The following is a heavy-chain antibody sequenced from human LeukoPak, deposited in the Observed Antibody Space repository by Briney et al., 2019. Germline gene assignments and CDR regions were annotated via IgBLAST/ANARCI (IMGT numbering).Heavy chain of an antibody. Sequence: PSETLSLTCTVSGGSISSGGYYWSWIRQHPGKGLEWIGYIYYSGSTSYNPSLKSRVTISVDTSKNQFSLKLSSVTAAETADYYCAKETRSLVRGVIITLFDDWGQGTLVTVSS. CDR3: AKETRSLVRGVIITLFDD. CDR1: GGSISSGGYY. CDR2: IYYSGST. D-gene: IGHD3-10*01. J-gene: IGHJ4*02. V-gene: IGHV4-31*03.